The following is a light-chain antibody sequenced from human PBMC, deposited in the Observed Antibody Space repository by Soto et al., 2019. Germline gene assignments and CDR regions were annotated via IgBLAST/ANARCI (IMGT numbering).Light chain of an antibody. Sequence: SYELTQPPSVSVAPGQTATITCGGNYIGSKSVHWYQQKPGQAPVLVVYDDSDRPSGIPERFSGSSSGAERYLTISSLQSEDEADYYCQTWGTGIQVFGGGTKVTVL. J-gene: IGLJ3*02. V-gene: IGLV3-21*02. CDR2: DDS. CDR3: QTWGTGIQV. CDR1: YIGSKS.